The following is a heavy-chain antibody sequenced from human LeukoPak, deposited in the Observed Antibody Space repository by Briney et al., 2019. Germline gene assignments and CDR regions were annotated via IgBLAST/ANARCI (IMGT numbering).Heavy chain of an antibody. CDR2: INHSGST. CDR1: GGSFSGYY. D-gene: IGHD6-6*01. J-gene: IGHJ4*02. CDR3: ARADGYSSSFFDY. V-gene: IGHV4-34*01. Sequence: PSETLSLTCAVYGGSFSGYYWSWIRQPPGKGLEWIGEINHSGSTNYNPSLKSRVTISVDTSKNQFSLKLSSVTAADTAVYYCARADGYSSSFFDYWGQGTLVTVSS.